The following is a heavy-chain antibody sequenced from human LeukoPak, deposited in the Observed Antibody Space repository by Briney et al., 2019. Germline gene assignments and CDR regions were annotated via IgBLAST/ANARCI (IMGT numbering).Heavy chain of an antibody. CDR3: ARDGVQLWSLYYYGMDV. Sequence: PGGSLRLSCAASGFTFSSYWMHWVRQAPGKGLVWVSRVNSDGSSTSYADSVKGRFTISRDNAKNTLYLQMNSLRAEDTAVYYCARDGVQLWSLYYYGMDVWGQGTTVTVSS. D-gene: IGHD5-18*01. V-gene: IGHV3-74*01. CDR2: VNSDGSST. J-gene: IGHJ6*02. CDR1: GFTFSSYW.